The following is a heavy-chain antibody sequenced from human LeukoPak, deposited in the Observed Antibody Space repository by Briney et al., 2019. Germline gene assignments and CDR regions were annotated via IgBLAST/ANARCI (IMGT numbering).Heavy chain of an antibody. V-gene: IGHV1-2*02. CDR1: GHTFTGYY. Sequence: ASVKVSCKASGHTFTGYYMHWVRQAPGQGLEWMGWINPNSGGTNYAQKFQGRVTMTRDTSISTAYMELSRLRSDDTAVYYCARVDSSGYSGIVNYWGQGTLVTVSS. J-gene: IGHJ4*02. D-gene: IGHD3-22*01. CDR3: ARVDSSGYSGIVNY. CDR2: INPNSGGT.